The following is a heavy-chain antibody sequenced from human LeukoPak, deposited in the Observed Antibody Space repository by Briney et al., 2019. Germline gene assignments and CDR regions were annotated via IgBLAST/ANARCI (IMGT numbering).Heavy chain of an antibody. CDR3: ARAHYYYMDV. CDR2: INHSGST. CDR1: GGSFSGYY. J-gene: IGHJ6*03. Sequence: SETLSLTCAVYGGSFSGYYWSWIRQPPGKGLEWIGEINHSGSTNYNPSLKSRVTISVDTSKNQFSLKLSSVTAADTAVYYCARAHYYYMDVWGKGTTVTVSS. V-gene: IGHV4-34*01.